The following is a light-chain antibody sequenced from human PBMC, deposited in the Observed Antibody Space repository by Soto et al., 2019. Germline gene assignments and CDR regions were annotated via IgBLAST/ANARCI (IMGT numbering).Light chain of an antibody. Sequence: QSVLTQPASVSGSPGQSITISCTGTSSDVGSYNLVSWYQQHPGEAPKVVIHEVTNRPSGISNRFSGSKSGNTASLTISGLQAQDEADYYCSSYTSNTTLVFGTGTKVTVL. CDR2: EVT. CDR1: SSDVGSYNL. CDR3: SSYTSNTTLV. V-gene: IGLV2-14*02. J-gene: IGLJ1*01.